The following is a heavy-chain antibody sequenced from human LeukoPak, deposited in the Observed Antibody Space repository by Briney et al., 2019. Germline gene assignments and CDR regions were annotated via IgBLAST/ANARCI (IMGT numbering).Heavy chain of an antibody. J-gene: IGHJ4*02. CDR2: ISWTNTI. V-gene: IGHV3-48*02. CDR1: GFTFSRYA. CDR3: ARDSGFHGYYFDF. Sequence: TGGSLRLSCAASGFTFSRYAMNWVRQAPGKGLEWVSYISWTNTIYYTDSVKGRFTISRDNAKNSVYLQMNSLRDEDTAVYYCARDSGFHGYYFDFWGQGTLVTASS. D-gene: IGHD1-14*01.